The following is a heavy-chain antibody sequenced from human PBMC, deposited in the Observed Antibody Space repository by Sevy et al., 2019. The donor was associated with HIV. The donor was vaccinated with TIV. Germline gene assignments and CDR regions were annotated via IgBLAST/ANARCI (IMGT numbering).Heavy chain of an antibody. Sequence: GGSLRLSCAASRFTFSNYAMSWVRQAPGKGLEWVSSISRSGGGTYYADSGKGRFTISRDNSKDTLYLQMNRQSAEATDAYYYYKADVLVPVANYGMDVWGQGTTVTVSS. V-gene: IGHV3-23*01. CDR3: YKADVLVPVANYGMDV. CDR1: RFTFSNYA. CDR2: ISRSGGGT. J-gene: IGHJ6*02.